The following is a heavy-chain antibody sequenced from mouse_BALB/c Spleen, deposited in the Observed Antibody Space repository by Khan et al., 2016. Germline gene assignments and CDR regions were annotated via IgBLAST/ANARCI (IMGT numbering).Heavy chain of an antibody. V-gene: IGHV3-5*02. CDR3: ARAYYGNYNFDY. CDR2: IYYSGTI. Sequence: EVQLQESGPGLVKPSQTVSLTCTVTGISITTGNYRWSWIRQFPGNKLEWIGYIYYSGTITYNPSLTSRTTITRDTSKNQFFLELNSLTAEDTATDYCARAYYGNYNFDYGGQGTTLTVSS. J-gene: IGHJ2*01. D-gene: IGHD2-10*01. CDR1: GISITTGNYR.